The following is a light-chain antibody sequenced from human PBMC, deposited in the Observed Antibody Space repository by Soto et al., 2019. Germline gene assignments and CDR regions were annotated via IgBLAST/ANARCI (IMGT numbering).Light chain of an antibody. J-gene: IGKJ2*01. V-gene: IGKV1-5*03. CDR3: QQYISYSYT. Sequence: DIQMTQSPSALSASVGDRVTITCRASQNISPWLAWYQQKPGKAPNLLIYKASTLETGVPSRFSSSGSGTEFTLTISSLQPDDFATYYCQQYISYSYTFGQGTKLEI. CDR1: QNISPW. CDR2: KAS.